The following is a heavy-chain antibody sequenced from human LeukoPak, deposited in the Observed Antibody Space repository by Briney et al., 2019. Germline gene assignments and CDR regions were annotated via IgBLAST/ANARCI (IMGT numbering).Heavy chain of an antibody. V-gene: IGHV1-46*01. D-gene: IGHD5-24*01. Sequence: ASVKVSCKASGYTFTSYYIDWVRQAPGQGLEWMGIINPSGGRTTYAQKFQGRVTMTRDTSTRTAYMELSSLRSEDTAMYYCARVDRDAEENFDCWGQGTLVTVSS. J-gene: IGHJ4*02. CDR3: ARVDRDAEENFDC. CDR2: INPSGGRT. CDR1: GYTFTSYY.